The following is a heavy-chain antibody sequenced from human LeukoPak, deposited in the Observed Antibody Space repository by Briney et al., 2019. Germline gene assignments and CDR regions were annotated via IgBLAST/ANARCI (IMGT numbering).Heavy chain of an antibody. D-gene: IGHD5-18*01. Sequence: SETLSLTCTVSGGSISSSSYSWGWIRQPPGKGLEWIGSIYHSGSTYYNPSLKSRVTISVDTSKNQFSLKLSSVTAADTAVYYCARDPDTAMVEGDYWGQGTLVTVSS. V-gene: IGHV4-39*07. CDR2: IYHSGST. CDR3: ARDPDTAMVEGDY. J-gene: IGHJ4*02. CDR1: GGSISSSSYS.